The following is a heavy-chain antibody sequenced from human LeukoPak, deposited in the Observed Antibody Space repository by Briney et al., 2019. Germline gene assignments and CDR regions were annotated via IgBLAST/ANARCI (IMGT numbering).Heavy chain of an antibody. CDR1: GGSIDAYY. V-gene: IGHV4-59*08. Sequence: SETLSLTCTVSGGSIDAYYWSWIRQPPGKGLEWIGYIYYTGSANYNPSLKSRVTMSVDTSKKQVSLKLYSVTAADTATYFCAGDYGATAVSYWGQGALVAVSS. J-gene: IGHJ4*02. D-gene: IGHD4-17*01. CDR2: IYYTGSA. CDR3: AGDYGATAVSY.